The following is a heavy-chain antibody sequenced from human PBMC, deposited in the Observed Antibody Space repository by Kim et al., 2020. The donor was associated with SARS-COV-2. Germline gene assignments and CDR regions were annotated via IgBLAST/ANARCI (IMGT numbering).Heavy chain of an antibody. D-gene: IGHD3-22*01. CDR3: AKDHDASSYHKPWGY. V-gene: IGHV3-23*01. CDR2: ISTSGGTT. CDR1: GFTFNSYG. Sequence: GGSLRLSCAASGFTFNSYGMSWVRQAPGKGLEWVSTISTSGGTTYYADSVKGRFTISRDNSKNTLYLQLNGLRAEDTAVYYCAKDHDASSYHKPWGYWGQGTLVTVSS. J-gene: IGHJ4*02.